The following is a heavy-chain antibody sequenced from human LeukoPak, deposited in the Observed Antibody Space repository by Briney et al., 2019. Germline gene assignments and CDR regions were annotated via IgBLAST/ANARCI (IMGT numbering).Heavy chain of an antibody. CDR1: GLSFISYA. D-gene: IGHD3-3*01. J-gene: IGHJ4*02. CDR2: ISGSGGST. Sequence: PGRCLRLAWSAVGLSFISYAMGWGRQAPGEGLGWGSAISGSGGSTYYADSVKGRFTISRANSKNTLYLQMNSLRAEDTAVYYCASRFMGGAGRSLEWFHGFDYWGQGTLVAVSS. V-gene: IGHV3-23*01. CDR3: ASRFMGGAGRSLEWFHGFDY.